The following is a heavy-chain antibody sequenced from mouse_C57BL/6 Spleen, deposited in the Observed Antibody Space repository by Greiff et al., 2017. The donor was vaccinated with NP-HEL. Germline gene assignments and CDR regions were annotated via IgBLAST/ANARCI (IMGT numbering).Heavy chain of an antibody. CDR1: GYAFSSYW. J-gene: IGHJ4*01. CDR3: ARKDYYGSSYDAMDY. CDR2: IYPGDGDT. Sequence: QVQLQQSGAELVKPGASVKISCKASGYAFSSYWMNWVKQRPGKGLEWIGQIYPGDGDTNYNGKFKGKATLTADKSSSTAYMQLSSLTSEDSAVYCCARKDYYGSSYDAMDYWGQGTAVTVSS. V-gene: IGHV1-80*01. D-gene: IGHD1-1*01.